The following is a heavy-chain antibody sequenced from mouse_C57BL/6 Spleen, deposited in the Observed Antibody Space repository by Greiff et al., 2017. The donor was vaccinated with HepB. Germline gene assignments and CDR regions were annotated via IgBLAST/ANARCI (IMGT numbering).Heavy chain of an antibody. CDR1: GYTFTSYW. J-gene: IGHJ1*03. CDR2: IYPGSGST. V-gene: IGHV1-55*01. Sequence: VQLQQPGAELVKPGASVKMSCKASGYTFTSYWITWVKQRPGQGLEWIGDIYPGSGSTNYNEKFKSKATLTVDTSSSTAYMQLSSLTSEDSAVYYCARAGITTVVATDFDVWGTGTTVTVSS. CDR3: ARAGITTVVATDFDV. D-gene: IGHD1-1*01.